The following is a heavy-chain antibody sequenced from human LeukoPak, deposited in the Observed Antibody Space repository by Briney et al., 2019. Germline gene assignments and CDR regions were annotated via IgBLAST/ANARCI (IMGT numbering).Heavy chain of an antibody. CDR1: GFTFSSYS. CDR3: ARADYYGSGNYYTSDY. V-gene: IGHV3-48*01. CDR2: IRSSSSTM. D-gene: IGHD3-10*01. Sequence: PGGSLRLSCAASGFTFSSYSMNWVRQAPGKRLEWVSYIRSSSSTMYYADSVKGRFTISRDNAKNSLHLQMNSLRAEDTAVYYCARADYYGSGNYYTSDYWGQGTLATVSS. J-gene: IGHJ4*02.